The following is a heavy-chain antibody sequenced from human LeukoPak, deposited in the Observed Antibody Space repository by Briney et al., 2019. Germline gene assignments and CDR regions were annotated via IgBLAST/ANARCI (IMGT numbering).Heavy chain of an antibody. D-gene: IGHD5-12*01. CDR3: ARVGGYDLGFY. CDR2: IIPTLGIA. V-gene: IGHV1-69*04. Sequence: SVKVSCKASGGTFSSYAISWVRQAPGQGLEWMGRIIPTLGIANYAQKFQGRVTITADKSTSTAYMELSSLRSEDTAVYYCARVGGYDLGFYWGQGTLVTVSS. J-gene: IGHJ4*02. CDR1: GGTFSSYA.